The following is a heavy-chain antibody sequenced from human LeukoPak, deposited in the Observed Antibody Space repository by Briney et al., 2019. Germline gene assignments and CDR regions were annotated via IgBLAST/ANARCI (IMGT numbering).Heavy chain of an antibody. Sequence: SETLSLTCTVPSGAIRDNSYYWAWMRQPPGKGLEWIGVIYYNGRTFSSPSLKSRATILVDPSKNQFSLKLKFVTAADTATYYCARRSFAYYFEYWGQGALVTVSS. J-gene: IGHJ4*02. V-gene: IGHV4-39*01. CDR1: SGAIRDNSYY. CDR2: IYYNGRT. CDR3: ARRSFAYYFEY. D-gene: IGHD3-10*01.